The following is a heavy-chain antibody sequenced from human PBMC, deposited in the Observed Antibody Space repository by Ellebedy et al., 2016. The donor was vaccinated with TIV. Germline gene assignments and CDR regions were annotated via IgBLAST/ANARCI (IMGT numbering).Heavy chain of an antibody. Sequence: MPSETLSLTCTVSGNSISSGYFWGWLRQPPGTGLEWIGSIYHSGRTYYNPSLKSRVPISVETSKNQLSLRLSSVTAADTAVYYCARDGAGRWDYWGQGTLVTVSS. V-gene: IGHV4-38-2*02. D-gene: IGHD4-23*01. CDR3: ARDGAGRWDY. J-gene: IGHJ4*02. CDR1: GNSISSGYF. CDR2: IYHSGRT.